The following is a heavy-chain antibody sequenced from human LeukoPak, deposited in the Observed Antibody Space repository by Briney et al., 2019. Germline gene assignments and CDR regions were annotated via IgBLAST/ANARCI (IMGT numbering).Heavy chain of an antibody. J-gene: IGHJ5*02. Sequence: GGSLRLSCAASGFTVSSNYMSWVRQAPGKGLEWVSVIYSGGSTYYADSVKGRFTMSRDNVKNTLYLHMNSLRVEDTAVYYCARDPRNVGLAPWGQGTLVTVSS. D-gene: IGHD2-15*01. CDR3: ARDPRNVGLAP. CDR2: IYSGGST. CDR1: GFTVSSNY. V-gene: IGHV3-53*01.